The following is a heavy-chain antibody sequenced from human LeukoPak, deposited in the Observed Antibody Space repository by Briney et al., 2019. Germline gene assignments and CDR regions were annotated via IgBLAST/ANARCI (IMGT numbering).Heavy chain of an antibody. Sequence: GGSLRLSCAASGFTFSSYSMKWVRQAPGKGLEWVSSISSSSSYIYYADSVKGRFTISRDNAKNSLYLQMNSLRAEDTAVYYCASLYYYDGSGYYESLTPPDYWGQGTLVTVSS. V-gene: IGHV3-21*01. J-gene: IGHJ4*02. CDR1: GFTFSSYS. D-gene: IGHD3-22*01. CDR3: ASLYYYDGSGYYESLTPPDY. CDR2: ISSSSSYI.